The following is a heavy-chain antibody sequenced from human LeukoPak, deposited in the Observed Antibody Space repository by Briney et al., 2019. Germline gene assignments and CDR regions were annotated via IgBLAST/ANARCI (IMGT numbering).Heavy chain of an antibody. Sequence: SETLSLTCTVSGGSISSYYWSWIRQPAGKGLEWIGRIYTSGSTNYNPYLKSRVTISVDTSKSQFSLKLSSVTAADTAVYYCARHAAVEGSSGWSPLWWFDPWGQGTLVTVSS. D-gene: IGHD6-19*01. CDR3: ARHAAVEGSSGWSPLWWFDP. CDR2: IYTSGST. CDR1: GGSISSYY. V-gene: IGHV4-4*07. J-gene: IGHJ5*02.